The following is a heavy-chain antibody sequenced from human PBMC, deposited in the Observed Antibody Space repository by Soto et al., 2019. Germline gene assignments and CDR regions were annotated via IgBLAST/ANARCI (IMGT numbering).Heavy chain of an antibody. J-gene: IGHJ4*02. CDR3: AKDRGSGGIVAGTPDY. D-gene: IGHD6-19*01. V-gene: IGHV3-23*01. CDR1: GFTVSSSA. CDR2: FSAGGSR. Sequence: EVQLLESGGGLVQPGGSLRLSCAASGFTVSSSAMIWVRQAPGKGLEWVATFSAGGSRYYADSVKGRFTISRNSSPNTLYLQMNGLRAEDTALYYCAKDRGSGGIVAGTPDYWGEGTLVTVSS.